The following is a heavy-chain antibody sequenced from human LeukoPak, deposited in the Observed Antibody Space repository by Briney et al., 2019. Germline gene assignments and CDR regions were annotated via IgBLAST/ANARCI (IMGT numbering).Heavy chain of an antibody. CDR3: ARDQDYYDSSGYDY. D-gene: IGHD3-22*01. CDR2: ISAYNGNT. V-gene: IGHV1-18*01. CDR1: GYTFTSYG. Sequence: ASMKVSCKASGYTFTSYGISWVRQAPGQGLEWMGWISAYNGNTNYAQKLQGRVTMTTDTSTSTAYMELRSLRSDDTAVYYCARDQDYYDSSGYDYWGQGTLVTVSS. J-gene: IGHJ4*02.